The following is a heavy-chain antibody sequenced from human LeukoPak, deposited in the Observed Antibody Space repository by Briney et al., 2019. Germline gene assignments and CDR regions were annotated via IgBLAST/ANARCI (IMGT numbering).Heavy chain of an antibody. V-gene: IGHV3-66*01. D-gene: IGHD2-21*01. J-gene: IGHJ4*02. Sequence: GGSLRLSCAASGFTVSSNYMSWVRQAPGKGLEWVSVIYSGGSTYYADSVEGRFTISRDNSKNTLYLQMNSLRVEDTAVYYCARDAYFYSSDQWGRGTLVTVSS. CDR1: GFTVSSNY. CDR2: IYSGGST. CDR3: ARDAYFYSSDQ.